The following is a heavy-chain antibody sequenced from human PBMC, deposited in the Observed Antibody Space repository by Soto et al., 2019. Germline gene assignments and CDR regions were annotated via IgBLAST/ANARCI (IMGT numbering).Heavy chain of an antibody. D-gene: IGHD5-12*01. J-gene: IGHJ4*02. CDR2: IYYSGST. V-gene: IGHV4-39*01. CDR3: ARMWIGYNFH. Sequence: ETLSLTCTVSGGSVSSSGNYWGWIRQPPGKGLEWIGSIYYSGSTYYNPSLKSRVTTSVDTSKNQFSLQLSSVTAADTAVYDCARMWIGYNFHWSKGTLVTVSS. CDR1: GGSVSSSGNY.